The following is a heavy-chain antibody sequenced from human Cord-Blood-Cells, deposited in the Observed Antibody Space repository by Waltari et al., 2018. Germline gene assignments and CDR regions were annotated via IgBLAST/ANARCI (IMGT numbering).Heavy chain of an antibody. J-gene: IGHJ4*02. CDR1: GYTFTGYY. Sequence: QVQLVQSGAEVKKPGASVKVSCKASGYTFTGYYMPWVRQAPGPGLEWRGGMNPSSGGTKYAQKLQGWVTMTRETSISTAYMELSRLRSDDTGVYYGARGEMAEYYFDYWGQGTLVTVSS. V-gene: IGHV1-2*04. D-gene: IGHD3-16*01. CDR2: MNPSSGGT. CDR3: ARGEMAEYYFDY.